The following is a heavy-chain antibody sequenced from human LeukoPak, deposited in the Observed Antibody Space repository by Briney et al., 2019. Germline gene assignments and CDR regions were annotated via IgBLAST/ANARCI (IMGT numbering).Heavy chain of an antibody. CDR1: GFTFSSYT. J-gene: IGHJ4*02. D-gene: IGHD2-8*02. CDR3: ARDEVVYASPFDY. CDR2: ISSTSSTI. V-gene: IGHV3-48*01. Sequence: PGGSLRLSCAASGFTFSSYTMNWVRQAPGRGLEWVSYISSTSSTIYYADSVKGRFTISRDNAKNSLYLQMNSLRAEDTAVYYCARDEVVYASPFDYWGQGTLVTVSS.